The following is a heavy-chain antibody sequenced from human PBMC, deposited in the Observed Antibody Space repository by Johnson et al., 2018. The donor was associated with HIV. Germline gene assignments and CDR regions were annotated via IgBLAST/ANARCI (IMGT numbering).Heavy chain of an antibody. CDR2: ISYDGTNK. D-gene: IGHD5-12*01. J-gene: IGHJ3*02. CDR1: GFTFRSYA. V-gene: IGHV3-30-3*01. CDR3: ARDQRGDIIPTTYDAFDI. Sequence: QVQLVESGGGVVQPGRSLRLSCAASGFTFRSYAIHWVRQAPGKGLEWVAVISYDGTNKYSAYSVKGRFTISRDNSKNTLYLQMNSLRAEDTAVYYCARDQRGDIIPTTYDAFDIWGQGTMVTVSS.